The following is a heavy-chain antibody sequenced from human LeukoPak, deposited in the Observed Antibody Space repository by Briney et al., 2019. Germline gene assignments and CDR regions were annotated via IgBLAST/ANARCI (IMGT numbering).Heavy chain of an antibody. V-gene: IGHV3-23*01. Sequence: GGSLRLSCAASGFTFSSSAMSWVRQAPGKGLEWVAAISDTGRLSYCADSVNGRFTISRDNSKNTLSLQMNSLRAADTAVYYCAQDQNMMVVVISNWGQGTLVTVSS. CDR1: GFTFSSSA. D-gene: IGHD3-22*01. J-gene: IGHJ4*02. CDR3: AQDQNMMVVVISN. CDR2: ISDTGRLS.